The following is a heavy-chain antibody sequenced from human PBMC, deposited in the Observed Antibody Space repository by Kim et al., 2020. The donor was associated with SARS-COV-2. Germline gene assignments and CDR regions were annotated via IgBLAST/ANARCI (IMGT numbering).Heavy chain of an antibody. CDR3: ARPIYTSKWFYLDS. D-gene: IGHD6-13*01. CDR1: GYIFTGYS. CDR2: INTVDGSP. J-gene: IGHJ4*02. Sequence: ASVKVSCKTSGYIFTGYSLNWVRQAPGQGLEWLGWINTVDGSPMYAQDFTGRFVFSVNASVSTAYLQIISLKSDDTAIYYCARPIYTSKWFYLDSWGQGTLVNVSS. V-gene: IGHV7-4-1*02.